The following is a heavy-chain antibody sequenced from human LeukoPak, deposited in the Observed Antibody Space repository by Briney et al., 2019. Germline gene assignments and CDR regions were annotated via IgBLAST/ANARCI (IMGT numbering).Heavy chain of an antibody. CDR1: GGSISSGGYY. CDR2: IYYSGST. CDR3: ARDNGGNLYYFDY. J-gene: IGHJ4*02. D-gene: IGHD4-23*01. Sequence: PSETLSLTCTVSGGSISSGGYYWSWIRQHPGKGLEWIGYIYYSGSTYYNPSLKSRVTISVDTSKNQFSLKLSSVTAADTAVYYRARDNGGNLYYFDYWGQGTLVTVSS. V-gene: IGHV4-31*03.